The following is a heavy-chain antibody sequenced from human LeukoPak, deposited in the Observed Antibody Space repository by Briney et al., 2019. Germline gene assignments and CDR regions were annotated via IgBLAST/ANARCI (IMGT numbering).Heavy chain of an antibody. CDR2: IYYIGST. Sequence: SETLSLTCTVSGGSISSGGYYWSWIRQPPGKGLEWIGYIYYIGSTNYNPSLKSRVTISVDTSKNQFSLKLSSVTAADTAVYYCARDSYSSSPMFDYWGQGTLVTVSS. CDR1: GGSISSGGYY. V-gene: IGHV4-61*08. J-gene: IGHJ4*02. D-gene: IGHD6-6*01. CDR3: ARDSYSSSPMFDY.